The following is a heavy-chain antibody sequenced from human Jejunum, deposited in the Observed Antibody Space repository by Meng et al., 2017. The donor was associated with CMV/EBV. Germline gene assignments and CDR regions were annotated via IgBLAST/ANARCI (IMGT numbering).Heavy chain of an antibody. CDR1: G. CDR3: ARIGRAPRHRTVPPIYNYGLDL. Sequence: GVTGTRQPPGKALEWLAHSFSDDEKSYRTSLESRLTIVNDISNTQVVLTMTKMDPVDTGTYYCARIGRAPRHRTVPPIYNYGLDLWAQGTTVTVSS. CDR2: SFSDDEK. D-gene: IGHD4-17*01. V-gene: IGHV2-26*01. J-gene: IGHJ6*02.